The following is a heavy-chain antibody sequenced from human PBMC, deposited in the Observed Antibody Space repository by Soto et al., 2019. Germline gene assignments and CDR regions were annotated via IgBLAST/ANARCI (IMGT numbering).Heavy chain of an antibody. CDR2: ISAYNGNT. J-gene: IGHJ4*02. CDR3: AILPMGRYFDWLDSDFDY. D-gene: IGHD3-9*01. V-gene: IGHV1-18*01. CDR1: GYTFTSYG. Sequence: QVPLVQSGAEVKKPGASVKVSCKASGYTFTSYGISWVRQAPGQGLEWMGWISAYNGNTNYAQKLQGRVTMTTDTATSTAYMELRSLRSDDTAVYYCAILPMGRYFDWLDSDFDYWGQGTLVTVSS.